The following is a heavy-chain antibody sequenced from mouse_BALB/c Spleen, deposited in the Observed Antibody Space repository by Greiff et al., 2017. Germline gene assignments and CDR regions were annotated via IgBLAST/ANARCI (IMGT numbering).Heavy chain of an antibody. D-gene: IGHD1-1*01. V-gene: IGHV5-17*02. CDR1: GFTFSSFG. CDR2: ISSGSSTI. Sequence: DVQLVESGGGLVQPGGSRKLSCAASGFTFSSFGMHWVRQAPEKGLEWVAYISSGSSTIYYADTVKGRFTISRDNPKNTLFLQMTSLRSEDTAMYYCARGLFTTVVATDYWGQGTTLTVSS. J-gene: IGHJ2*01. CDR3: ARGLFTTVVATDY.